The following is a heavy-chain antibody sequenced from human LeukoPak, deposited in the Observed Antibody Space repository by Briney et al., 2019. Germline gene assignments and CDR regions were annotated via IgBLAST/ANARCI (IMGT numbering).Heavy chain of an antibody. J-gene: IGHJ5*02. D-gene: IGHD3-3*01. CDR3: ARGGYDFWSGFGDSFDP. Sequence: SETLSLTCTVSGGSISSGGHYWSWIRQHPGKGLEWIAYIYYSGSTYYNPSLKSRVTISVDTSKNQFSLKLSSVTAADTAVYYCARGGYDFWSGFGDSFDPRGQGTLVTVSS. CDR1: GGSISSGGHY. CDR2: IYYSGST. V-gene: IGHV4-31*03.